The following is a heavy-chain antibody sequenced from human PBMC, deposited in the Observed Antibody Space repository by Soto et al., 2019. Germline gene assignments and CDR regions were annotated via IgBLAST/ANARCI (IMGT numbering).Heavy chain of an antibody. CDR2: IYWNDNK. D-gene: IGHD3-16*01. J-gene: IGHJ3*02. V-gene: IGHV2-5*01. CDR3: THSPHCYENEGRGPFDI. Sequence: SGPTPVNPTQTLTLTCTFSGFSLSTSGVGLGWIRQPPGKALEWLAVIYWNDNKRFRPSLTHTLTITKDTSKNQVVLTLTNLDAVDTGTYYCTHSPHCYENEGRGPFDIWGQGTTVTVSS. CDR1: GFSLSTSGVG.